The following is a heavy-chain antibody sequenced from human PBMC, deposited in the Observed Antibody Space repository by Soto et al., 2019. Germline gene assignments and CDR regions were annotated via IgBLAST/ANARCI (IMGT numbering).Heavy chain of an antibody. CDR1: GGTFSSYA. D-gene: IGHD1-26*01. Sequence: QVQLVQSGAEVKKPGSSVKVSCKASGGTFSSYAISWVRQAPGQGLEWMGGNIPIFGTANYAQKFQGRVTITADESTSTAYMELSSLTAEDTAAYYCARGEDATPLFDYGGQGTLVTVSS. CDR3: ARGEDATPLFDY. J-gene: IGHJ4*02. CDR2: NIPIFGTA. V-gene: IGHV1-69*01.